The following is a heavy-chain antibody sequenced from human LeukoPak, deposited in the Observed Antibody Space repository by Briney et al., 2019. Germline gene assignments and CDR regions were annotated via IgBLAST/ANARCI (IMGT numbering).Heavy chain of an antibody. V-gene: IGHV3-48*03. CDR3: ASSSSSDYYYYGMDV. J-gene: IGHJ6*02. D-gene: IGHD6-6*01. CDR1: GFTFSSYE. CDR2: ISSSGSTK. Sequence: GGSLRLSCAASGFTFSSYEMNWVRQAPGKGLEWIAYISSSGSTKYYADSVKGRFTISRDNAKNSLYLQMNSLRAEDTALYYCASSSSSDYYYYGMDVWGQGTTVTVSS.